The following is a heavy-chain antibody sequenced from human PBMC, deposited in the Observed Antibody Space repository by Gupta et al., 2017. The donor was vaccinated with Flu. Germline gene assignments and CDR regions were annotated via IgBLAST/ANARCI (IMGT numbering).Heavy chain of an antibody. CDR1: GFTFSSHW. V-gene: IGHV3-74*01. J-gene: IGHJ3*02. CDR3: GTIDAHAFHI. CDR2: INTDGSTT. Sequence: EVQLVESGGDLAQSGGSLRLSCAAFGFTFSSHWMYWVRQAPGKGLVWVSSINTDGSTTTYADSVKGRFTVSRDNAKNTLYLQMNSLRAEDTAVYFCGTIDAHAFHIWGQGTMVSVSS. D-gene: IGHD3-9*01.